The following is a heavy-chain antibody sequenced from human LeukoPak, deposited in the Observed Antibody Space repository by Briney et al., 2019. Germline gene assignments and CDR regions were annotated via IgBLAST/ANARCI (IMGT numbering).Heavy chain of an antibody. D-gene: IGHD3-22*01. CDR1: GGSISSYY. V-gene: IGHV4-59*01. CDR3: ARARSLYYYDSSGSYYFDY. J-gene: IGHJ4*02. Sequence: PSETLSLTCTVSGGSISSYYWSWIRQPPGKGLEWIGYIYYSGSTTYNPSLKRRVTISVDTSKNQFSLKLSSVTAADTAVYYCARARSLYYYDSSGSYYFDYWGQGTLVTVSS. CDR2: IYYSGST.